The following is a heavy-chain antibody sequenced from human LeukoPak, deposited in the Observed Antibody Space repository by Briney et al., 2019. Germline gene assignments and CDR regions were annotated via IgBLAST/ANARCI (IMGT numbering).Heavy chain of an antibody. Sequence: GGSLRLSCAASGFTFSSYSMNWVRQAPGKGLEWVSSISSSSSYIYYADSVKGRFTISRDNAKNSLYLQMNSLRAEDTAVYHCARDFSGSSETGYNWFDPWGQGTLVTVSS. CDR1: GFTFSSYS. V-gene: IGHV3-21*01. CDR2: ISSSSSYI. D-gene: IGHD1-26*01. CDR3: ARDFSGSSETGYNWFDP. J-gene: IGHJ5*02.